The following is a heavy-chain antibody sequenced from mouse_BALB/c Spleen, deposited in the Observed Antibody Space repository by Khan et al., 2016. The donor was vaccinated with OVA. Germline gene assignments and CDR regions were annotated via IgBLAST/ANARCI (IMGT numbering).Heavy chain of an antibody. CDR1: GYIFTTSW. CDR3: AREDALYYFDS. V-gene: IGHV1-76*01. CDR2: IYTGTDNT. Sequence: QVQLQQSGAELVRPGASIKLSCKTSGYIFTTSWIHWVKQRSGPGLEWIARIYTGTDNTYYNEKFKDKATLTADKSSSTAYMQLSSLRSEDSAVYFCAREDALYYFDSWGQGTTLTVSS. J-gene: IGHJ2*01.